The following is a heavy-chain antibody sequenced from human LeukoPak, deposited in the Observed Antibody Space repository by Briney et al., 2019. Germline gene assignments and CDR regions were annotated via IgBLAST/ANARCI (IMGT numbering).Heavy chain of an antibody. CDR1: GFTFSNAW. V-gene: IGHV3-15*01. D-gene: IGHD1-26*01. CDR2: IKSKTDGGTT. CDR3: ARDRGSYYYYYGMDV. Sequence: GGSLRLSCAASGFTFSNAWMSWVRQAPGKGLEWVGRIKSKTDGGTTDYAAPVKGRFTISRDDSKNTLYLQMNSLRAEDTAVYYCARDRGSYYYYYGMDVWGQGTTVTVSS. J-gene: IGHJ6*02.